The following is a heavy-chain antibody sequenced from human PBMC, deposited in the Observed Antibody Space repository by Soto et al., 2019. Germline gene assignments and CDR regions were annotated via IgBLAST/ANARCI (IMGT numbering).Heavy chain of an antibody. CDR2: INPNSGGT. V-gene: IGHV1-2*02. D-gene: IGHD4-17*01. J-gene: IGHJ4*02. CDR1: GYTFTGYY. CDR3: ARAPYGDYSYYFDY. Sequence: ASVKVSCKASGYTFTGYYMHWVRQAPGQGLEWMGWINPNSGGTNYAQKFQGRVTMTRDTSISTAYMELGSLRSEDTAVYYCARAPYGDYSYYFDYWGQGTLVTVSS.